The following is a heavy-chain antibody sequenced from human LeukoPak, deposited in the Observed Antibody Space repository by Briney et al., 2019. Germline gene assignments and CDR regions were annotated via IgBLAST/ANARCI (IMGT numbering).Heavy chain of an antibody. J-gene: IGHJ6*03. CDR3: ARGLAGTMSYYMDV. CDR2: INHSGST. V-gene: IGHV4-34*01. CDR1: GGSFSGYY. D-gene: IGHD1-7*01. Sequence: SETLSLTCAVYGGSFSGYYWSWIRQPPGKGLEWIGEINHSGSTNYNPSLKSRVAISVDTSKNQFSLKLSSVTAADTAVYYCARGLAGTMSYYMDVWGKGTTVTVSS.